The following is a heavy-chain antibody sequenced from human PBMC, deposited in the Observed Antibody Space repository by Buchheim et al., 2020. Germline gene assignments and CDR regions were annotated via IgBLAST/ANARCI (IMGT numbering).Heavy chain of an antibody. Sequence: QVQLQESGPGLVKPSETLSLTCTVSGGSISSYYWSWIRQPPGKGLEWIGYIYYSGSTNYNPSLKSRLTISVYTSKNQFSLKLSSVTAADTAVYYCAREATVDYYYYYGMDVWGQGTT. CDR1: GGSISSYY. V-gene: IGHV4-59*01. D-gene: IGHD4-11*01. J-gene: IGHJ6*02. CDR2: IYYSGST. CDR3: AREATVDYYYYYGMDV.